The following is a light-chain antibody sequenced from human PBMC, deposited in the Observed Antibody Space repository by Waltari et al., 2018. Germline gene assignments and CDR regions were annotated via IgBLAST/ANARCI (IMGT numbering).Light chain of an antibody. CDR1: QSVRTY. V-gene: IGKV3-11*01. J-gene: IGKJ4*01. CDR3: QERSNWPGGA. CDR2: DAS. Sequence: EIVLTQSPATLSSSPGERATLSCRASQSVRTYLAWYQLGPGQAPRPLIYDASNRATDIPARFSGSGSGTDFTLTISSLQPEDFAVYYCQERSNWPGGAFGGGTKVEI.